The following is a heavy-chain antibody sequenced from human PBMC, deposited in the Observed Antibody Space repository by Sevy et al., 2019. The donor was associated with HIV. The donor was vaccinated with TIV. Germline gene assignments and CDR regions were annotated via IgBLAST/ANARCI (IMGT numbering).Heavy chain of an antibody. V-gene: IGHV3-30*02. CDR2: IQFDGSSQ. CDR1: GFTFSYSG. CDR3: AKNTAAVGVGGFDY. D-gene: IGHD2-8*01. J-gene: IGHJ4*02. Sequence: GGSLRLSCAASGFTFSYSGMHWVRQAPGKGLEWLTFIQFDGSSQYYADSVKGRFTILRDNSKNTLYLQMNSLRGDDTAVYYCAKNTAAVGVGGFDYWGQGALVTVPS.